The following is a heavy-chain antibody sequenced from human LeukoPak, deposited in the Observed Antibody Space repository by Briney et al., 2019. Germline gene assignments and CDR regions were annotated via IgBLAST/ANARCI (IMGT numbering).Heavy chain of an antibody. CDR2: INPNSGGT. CDR3: ARDSVVRGVMCWFDP. D-gene: IGHD3-10*01. Sequence: EASVKVSCKASGYTFTGYYMHWVRQAPGQGLEWMGWINPNSGGTNYAQKFQGRVTMTRDTSISTAYMELSRLRSDDTAVYYCARDSVVRGVMCWFDPWGQGTLVTVSS. CDR1: GYTFTGYY. V-gene: IGHV1-2*02. J-gene: IGHJ5*02.